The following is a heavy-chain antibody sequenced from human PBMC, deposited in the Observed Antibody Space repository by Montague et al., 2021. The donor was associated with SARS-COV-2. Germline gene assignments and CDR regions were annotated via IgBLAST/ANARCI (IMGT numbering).Heavy chain of an antibody. CDR3: VRYSGWFYFDF. J-gene: IGHJ4*02. D-gene: IGHD6-19*01. CDR2: TYYRSRWYS. CDR1: GDSVASSSVA. Sequence: CAISGDSVASSSVAWSWIRQSPSIGLEWLGGTYYRSRWYSDYAPSVRGRLTVNPDASKNEFSLQLNYVTPEDTAVYYCVRYSGWFYFDFWGQGTLVTVSS. V-gene: IGHV6-1*01.